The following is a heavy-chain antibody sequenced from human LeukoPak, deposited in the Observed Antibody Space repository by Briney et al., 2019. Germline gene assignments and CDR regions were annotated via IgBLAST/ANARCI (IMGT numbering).Heavy chain of an antibody. V-gene: IGHV4-31*03. CDR1: GGSISSGGYY. CDR2: IYYSGNT. CDR3: AREKGYPGIRWFDP. Sequence: SETLSLTCTVSGGSISSGGYYWSWIRQHPGKGLEWIGYIYYSGNTYYNPSLKSRVTISVDTSKNQFSLKLSSVTAADTAVYYCAREKGYPGIRWFDPWGQGTLVTVSS. J-gene: IGHJ5*02. D-gene: IGHD6-13*01.